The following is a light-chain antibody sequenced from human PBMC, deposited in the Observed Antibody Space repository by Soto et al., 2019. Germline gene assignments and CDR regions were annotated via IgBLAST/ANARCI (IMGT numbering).Light chain of an antibody. J-gene: IGKJ2*01. CDR1: RSFSSSY. Sequence: EIVLTQSPDTLSLSPGERATLSCRASRSFSSSYLAWYQQRPGQAPRLLIYAASTRATGIPDRFSGSGSATDFTLTISRLEPEDSAVYYCHHYDSSPPYTFGQGTKLEIK. CDR2: AAS. V-gene: IGKV3-20*01. CDR3: HHYDSSPPYT.